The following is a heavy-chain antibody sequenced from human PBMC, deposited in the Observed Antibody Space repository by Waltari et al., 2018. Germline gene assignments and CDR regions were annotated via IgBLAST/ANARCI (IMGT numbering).Heavy chain of an antibody. D-gene: IGHD1-26*01. CDR2: IYYSGST. CDR3: ARQSGSRWEDY. J-gene: IGHJ4*02. Sequence: QLQLQESGPGLVKPSETLSLTCTVSGGSISSSSYYWGWIRQPPGKGLEWIGSIYYSGSTYYNPSLKSRVTISVDTSKNQFSLKLSSVTAAVTAVYYCARQSGSRWEDYWGQGTLVTVSS. V-gene: IGHV4-39*01. CDR1: GGSISSSSYY.